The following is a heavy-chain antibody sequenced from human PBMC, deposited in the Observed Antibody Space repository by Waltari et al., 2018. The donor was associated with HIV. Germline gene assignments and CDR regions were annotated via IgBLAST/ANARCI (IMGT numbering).Heavy chain of an antibody. CDR2: MNPNSGNT. J-gene: IGHJ4*02. D-gene: IGHD2-2*01. Sequence: QVQLVQSGAEVKKPGASVKVSCKASGYTFTSYDIHWVRQATGQGLEWMGWMNPNSGNTGYAQKFQGRVTMTRDTSISTAYMELSSLRSDDTAVYYCARALGRGYCSSTSCFFDYWGQGPLVTVSS. CDR1: GYTFTSYD. CDR3: ARALGRGYCSSTSCFFDY. V-gene: IGHV1-8*01.